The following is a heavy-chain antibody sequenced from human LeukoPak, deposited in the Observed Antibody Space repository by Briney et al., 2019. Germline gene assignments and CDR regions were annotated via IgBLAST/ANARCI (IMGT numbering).Heavy chain of an antibody. V-gene: IGHV4-39*07. Sequence: SETLSLTCTVSGGSISSSSYYWGWIRQPPGKGLEWSGSIYYSGSTYYNPSLKSRVTISVDTSKNQFSLKLSSVTAADTAVYYCARGMVDSQEDYFDYWGQGTLVTVSS. CDR3: ARGMVDSQEDYFDY. J-gene: IGHJ4*02. CDR1: GGSISSSSYY. CDR2: IYYSGST. D-gene: IGHD3-10*01.